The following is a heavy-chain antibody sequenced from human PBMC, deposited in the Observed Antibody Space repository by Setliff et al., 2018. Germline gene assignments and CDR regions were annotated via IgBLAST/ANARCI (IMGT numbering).Heavy chain of an antibody. D-gene: IGHD3-10*01. Sequence: GGSLRLSCAASGFIFSGYWMHWVRQAPGKGLVWVARINSDGSSTSYADSVKGRFTISRDNAKNTLYLQMNSLRAEDTAVYYCARRYYGSGSYFDYWGQGTLVTVSS. CDR1: GFIFSGYW. V-gene: IGHV3-74*01. CDR3: ARRYYGSGSYFDY. J-gene: IGHJ4*02. CDR2: INSDGSST.